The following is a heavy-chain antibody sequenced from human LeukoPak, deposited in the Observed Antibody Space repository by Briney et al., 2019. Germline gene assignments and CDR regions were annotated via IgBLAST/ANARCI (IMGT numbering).Heavy chain of an antibody. CDR2: IYSGGST. CDR1: GFTFSSYS. J-gene: IGHJ3*02. D-gene: IGHD3-22*01. CDR3: ARDAYDSSGPGAFDI. V-gene: IGHV3-53*01. Sequence: GGSLRLSCAASGFTFSSYSMNWVRQAPGKGLEWVSVIYSGGSTYYADSVKGRFTISRDNSKNTLYLQMNSLRAEDTAVYYCARDAYDSSGPGAFDIWGQGTMVTVSS.